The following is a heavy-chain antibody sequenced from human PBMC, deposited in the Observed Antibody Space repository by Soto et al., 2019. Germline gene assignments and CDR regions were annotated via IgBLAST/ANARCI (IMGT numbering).Heavy chain of an antibody. V-gene: IGHV4-39*02. D-gene: IGHD2-21*02. J-gene: IGHJ4*02. CDR3: ARDPFDCGGDCYRADY. CDR1: GGSISSSSYF. CDR2: IYYSGGT. Sequence: PSETLSLTCTVPGGSISSSSYFWGWIRQPPGKGLEWIGSIYYSGGTYYNPSLKSRFTISRDNAKNSLYLQMSSLRAEDTAVYYCARDPFDCGGDCYRADYWGQGTLVTSPQ.